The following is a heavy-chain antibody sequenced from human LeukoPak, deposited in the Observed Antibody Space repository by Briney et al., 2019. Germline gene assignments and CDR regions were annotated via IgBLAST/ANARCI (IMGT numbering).Heavy chain of an antibody. CDR1: GFTFSSYG. V-gene: IGHV3-30*02. CDR3: AKDRHPYCSSTSCSPFDP. J-gene: IGHJ5*02. CDR2: IRYDGSNK. Sequence: GSLRLSCAASGFTFSSYGMHWVRQAPGKGLEWVAFIRYDGSNKYYADSVKGRFTISRDNSKNTLYLQMNSLRAEDTAVYYCAKDRHPYCSSTSCSPFDPWGQGTLVTVSS. D-gene: IGHD2-2*01.